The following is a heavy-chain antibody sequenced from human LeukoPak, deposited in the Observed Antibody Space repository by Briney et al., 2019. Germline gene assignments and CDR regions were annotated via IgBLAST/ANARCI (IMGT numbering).Heavy chain of an antibody. D-gene: IGHD3-10*01. J-gene: IGHJ4*02. CDR1: GYTFTSYD. Sequence: GASVKVSCKASGYTFTSYDINWVRQATGQGLEWMGWMNPNSGNTGYAQKFQGRVTITRNTSISTAYMELSSLRSEDTAVYYCARGCHYYYGSGSYCQIDYWGQGTLVTVSS. CDR3: ARGCHYYYGSGSYCQIDY. V-gene: IGHV1-8*03. CDR2: MNPNSGNT.